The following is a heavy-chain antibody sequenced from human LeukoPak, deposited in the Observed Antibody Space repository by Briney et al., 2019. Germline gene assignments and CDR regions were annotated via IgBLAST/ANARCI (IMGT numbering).Heavy chain of an antibody. D-gene: IGHD3-3*01. J-gene: IGHJ6*02. V-gene: IGHV3-33*08. Sequence: GGSLRLSCAASGFTFSSYAMSWVRQAPGKGLEWVAVIWYDGSNKYYADSVKGRFTISRDNSKNTLYLQMNSLRAEDTAVYYCARDVLRFLEWLPPYYYYGMDVWGQGTTVTVSS. CDR2: IWYDGSNK. CDR1: GFTFSSYA. CDR3: ARDVLRFLEWLPPYYYYGMDV.